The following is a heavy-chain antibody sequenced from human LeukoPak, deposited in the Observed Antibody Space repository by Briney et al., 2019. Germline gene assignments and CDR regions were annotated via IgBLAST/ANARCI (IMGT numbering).Heavy chain of an antibody. J-gene: IGHJ4*02. V-gene: IGHV4-59*01. CDR3: ARTEYYFDH. CDR1: GSSISSYY. CDR2: IFLSGST. Sequence: SETLSLTCTVSGSSISSYYWSWIRQPPGKGLEWIGYIFLSGSTKYNPSLQSRVPISIDTSKSQFSLRLNSVTAADTAVYYCARTEYYFDHWGRGTLVTVSS. D-gene: IGHD3-10*01.